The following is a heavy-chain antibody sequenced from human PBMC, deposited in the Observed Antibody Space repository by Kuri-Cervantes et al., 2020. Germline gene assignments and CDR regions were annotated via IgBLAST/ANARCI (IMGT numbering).Heavy chain of an antibody. CDR3: AKKVFDY. J-gene: IGHJ4*02. CDR1: GFTFSNHA. CDR2: ISGSGGST. V-gene: IGHV3-23*01. Sequence: GESLKISCAASGFTFSNHAMSWVRQAPGKGLEWVSAISGSGGSTYYADSVKGQFTISRDNSKNTLYLQMNSLRAEDTAVYYCAKKVFDYWGQGTLVTVSS.